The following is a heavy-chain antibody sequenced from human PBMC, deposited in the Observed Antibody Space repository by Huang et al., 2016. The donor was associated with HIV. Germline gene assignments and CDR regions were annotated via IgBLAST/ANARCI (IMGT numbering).Heavy chain of an antibody. V-gene: IGHV4-34*02. CDR3: ARQWTILEWLLGLDV. CDR1: GGSFTGNY. CDR2: GNESGAT. Sequence: QMQLQQRGAGLLKPSETLSLTCGVSGGSFTGNYLTWIRQAPGKGLGWCGEGNESGATHSNPSLNGRVTISLDKSNRELSLNLRSVTAADTAVYYCARQWTILEWLLGLDVWGQGTTVIVS. D-gene: IGHD3-3*01. J-gene: IGHJ6*02.